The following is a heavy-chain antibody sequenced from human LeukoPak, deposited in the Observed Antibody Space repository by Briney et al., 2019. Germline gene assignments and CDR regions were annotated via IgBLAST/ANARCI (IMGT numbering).Heavy chain of an antibody. CDR1: GFTFDDYA. V-gene: IGHV3-9*01. Sequence: GGSLRLSCAASGFTFDDYAMHWVHQAPGKGLEWVSGISWNSGTINYADSVRGRFTISRDNAKNSLYLQMNSLRPEDTALYYCARDAYGGGWYWFDPWGQGTLVTVSS. CDR2: ISWNSGTI. CDR3: ARDAYGGGWYWFDP. D-gene: IGHD6-19*01. J-gene: IGHJ5*02.